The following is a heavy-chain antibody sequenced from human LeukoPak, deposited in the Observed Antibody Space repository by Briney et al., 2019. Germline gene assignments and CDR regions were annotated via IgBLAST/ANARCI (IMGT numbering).Heavy chain of an antibody. CDR1: GFTFTSYD. Sequence: ASVKVSCTASGFTFTSYDINWVRQASGQGLEWMGWMNPNNGITGYAQKFQGRVTMTRDTSISTAYMELRGLRSEDTAVYYCVRDGEGVAISVNYWFDPWGQGTLVTVSS. J-gene: IGHJ5*02. CDR2: MNPNNGIT. CDR3: VRDGEGVAISVNYWFDP. V-gene: IGHV1-8*01. D-gene: IGHD3-10*01.